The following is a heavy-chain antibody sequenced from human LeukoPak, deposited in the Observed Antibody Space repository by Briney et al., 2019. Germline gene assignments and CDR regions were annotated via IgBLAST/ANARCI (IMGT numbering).Heavy chain of an antibody. D-gene: IGHD6-13*01. CDR3: ARSHSSTSGYFDY. J-gene: IGHJ4*02. V-gene: IGHV3-23*01. CDR1: GFTFSSYA. CDR2: ISGSGGST. Sequence: GGSLRLSCAASGFTFSSYAMSWVRQAPGKGLEWVSAISGSGGSTYYADSVKGRFTISRDNSKNTLYLQMNGLRAEDTAVYHCARSHSSTSGYFDYWGQGTLVTVSS.